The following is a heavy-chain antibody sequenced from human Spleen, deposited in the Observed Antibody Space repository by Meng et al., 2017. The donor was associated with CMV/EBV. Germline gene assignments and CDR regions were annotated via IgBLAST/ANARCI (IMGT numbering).Heavy chain of an antibody. CDR3: ARSSGYYVDYFDY. CDR1: GFTFSAYT. Sequence: GESLKISCEASGFTFSAYTMTWVRQAPGKGLEWVSSISSTSSYIYYAGSVKGRFTISRDKSKNTLYLQMNSLRAEDTALYSCARSSGYYVDYFDYWGQGTLVTVSS. CDR2: ISSTSSYI. J-gene: IGHJ4*02. D-gene: IGHD3-22*01. V-gene: IGHV3-21*04.